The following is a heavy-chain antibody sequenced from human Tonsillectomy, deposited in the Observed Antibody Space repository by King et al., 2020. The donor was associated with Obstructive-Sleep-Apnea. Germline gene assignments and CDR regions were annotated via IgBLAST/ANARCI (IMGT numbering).Heavy chain of an antibody. Sequence: VQLVESGGGVVQPGRSLRLSCAASGFTFSSYGMHWVRQAPGKGLEWVAVISYDGSNKYYADSVKGRFTISRDNSKNTLYLQMNSLRAEDTAVYYCAKGHSSGWSIDAFDIWGQGTMVTVSS. V-gene: IGHV3-30*18. CDR1: GFTFSSYG. J-gene: IGHJ3*02. CDR3: AKGHSSGWSIDAFDI. CDR2: ISYDGSNK. D-gene: IGHD6-19*01.